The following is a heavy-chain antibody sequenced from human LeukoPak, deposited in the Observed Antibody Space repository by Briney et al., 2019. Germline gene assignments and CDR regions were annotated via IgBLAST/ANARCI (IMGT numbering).Heavy chain of an antibody. CDR2: IYPGDSDA. V-gene: IGHV5-51*01. Sequence: PGESLKISCKGSGYSFTNYWIGWVRQMPGKGLKWMGIIYPGDSDARYSPSFQGQVTISADKSISTAYLQWSSLKASYTAMYYCARRRDLYSGSYYPFDYWGQGTLVTVSS. CDR3: ARRRDLYSGSYYPFDY. J-gene: IGHJ4*02. D-gene: IGHD1-26*01. CDR1: GYSFTNYW.